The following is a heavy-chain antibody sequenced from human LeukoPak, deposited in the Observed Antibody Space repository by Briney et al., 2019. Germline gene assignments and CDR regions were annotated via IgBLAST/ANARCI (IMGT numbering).Heavy chain of an antibody. J-gene: IGHJ4*02. Sequence: SETLSLTCTVSGGSISSSTYYWDWIRQPPGKGLEWIGEINDIGNTNYNPSLKSRLTISVDKSKNQFSLKVNSVTAADTAVYYCVRRGYDSGQEIGDYWGQGTLVTVSS. V-gene: IGHV4-39*07. CDR3: VRRGYDSGQEIGDY. D-gene: IGHD5-18*01. CDR1: GGSISSSTYY. CDR2: INDIGNT.